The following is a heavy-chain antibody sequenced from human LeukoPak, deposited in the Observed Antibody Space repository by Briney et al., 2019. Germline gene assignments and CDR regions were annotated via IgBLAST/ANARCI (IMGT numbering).Heavy chain of an antibody. Sequence: GASVKVSCKASGYTFTGYYMHWVRQAPGQGLEWMGWINPTSGGTNYAQKFQGRVTMTRDTSISTAYMEVRRLTSDDTAVYYCARDMGDYYDSSGFFDYWGQGTLVTVSS. CDR1: GYTFTGYY. J-gene: IGHJ4*02. CDR3: ARDMGDYYDSSGFFDY. D-gene: IGHD3-22*01. CDR2: INPTSGGT. V-gene: IGHV1-2*02.